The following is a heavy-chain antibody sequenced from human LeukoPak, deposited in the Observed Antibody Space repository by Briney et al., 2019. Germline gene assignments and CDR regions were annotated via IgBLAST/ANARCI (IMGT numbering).Heavy chain of an antibody. Sequence: GGSLRLSCAASGFTFSSYWMSWVRQAPGKGLEWVPNIKQDGSEKYYVDSVKGRFTISRDNAKNSLYLQMNSLRAEDTAVYYCAREGYSSSWYLKYFDYWGQGTLVTVSS. CDR1: GFTFSSYW. CDR3: AREGYSSSWYLKYFDY. D-gene: IGHD6-13*01. V-gene: IGHV3-7*01. CDR2: IKQDGSEK. J-gene: IGHJ4*02.